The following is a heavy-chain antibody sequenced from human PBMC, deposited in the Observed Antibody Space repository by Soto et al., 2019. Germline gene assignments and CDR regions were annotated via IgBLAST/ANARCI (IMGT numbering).Heavy chain of an antibody. J-gene: IGHJ4*02. Sequence: GGSLRLSCAASGFTFSSYEMNWVRQAPGKGLEWVSYISSSGSTIYYADSVKGRFTISRDNAKNSLYLQMNSLRAEDTAVYYCARAYSFYYDSSGYLDYWGQGTLVTVSS. D-gene: IGHD3-22*01. CDR3: ARAYSFYYDSSGYLDY. V-gene: IGHV3-48*03. CDR2: ISSSGSTI. CDR1: GFTFSSYE.